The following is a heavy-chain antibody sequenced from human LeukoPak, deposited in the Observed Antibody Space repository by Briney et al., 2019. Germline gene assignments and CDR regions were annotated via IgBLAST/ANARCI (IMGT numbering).Heavy chain of an antibody. J-gene: IGHJ4*02. Sequence: SETLSLTCTVSGVFISTSSYSWGWIRQPPGKGLEWIGSTYYSGSTYYNPSLKSRVTISVDTFKNQFSLKLSSVTAADTAVYYCARVSWPYCGGDCYPGLWDWGQGTLVTVSS. D-gene: IGHD2-21*01. CDR3: ARVSWPYCGGDCYPGLWD. CDR1: GVFISTSSYS. CDR2: TYYSGST. V-gene: IGHV4-39*01.